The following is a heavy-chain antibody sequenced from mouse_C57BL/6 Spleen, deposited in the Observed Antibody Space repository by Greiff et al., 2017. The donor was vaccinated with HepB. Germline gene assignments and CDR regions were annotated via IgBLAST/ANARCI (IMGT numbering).Heavy chain of an antibody. D-gene: IGHD1-1*01. CDR1: GFTFSDYG. Sequence: DVKLQESGGGLVKPGGSLKLSCAASGFTFSDYGMHWVRQAPEKGLEWVAYISSGSSTIYYADTVKGRFTISRDNAKNTLFLQMTSLRSEDTAMYYCAWSGHTTVVAKDAMDYWGQGTSVTVSS. CDR2: ISSGSSTI. J-gene: IGHJ4*01. V-gene: IGHV5-17*01. CDR3: AWSGHTTVVAKDAMDY.